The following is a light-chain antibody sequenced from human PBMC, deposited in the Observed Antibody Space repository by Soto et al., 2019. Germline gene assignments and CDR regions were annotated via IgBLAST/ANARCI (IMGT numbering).Light chain of an antibody. CDR1: SSDIGAYNY. CDR3: SSFAGGAHVV. V-gene: IGLV2-8*01. CDR2: DVT. Sequence: QSALAQPPSASGSPGQSVTISCTGSSSDIGAYNYVYWYQQHPGKAPKLIIYDVTQRPSGVTDRFSGSKSGNTASLTVSGLQAEDEAVYYCSSFAGGAHVVFGGGTKLTVL. J-gene: IGLJ2*01.